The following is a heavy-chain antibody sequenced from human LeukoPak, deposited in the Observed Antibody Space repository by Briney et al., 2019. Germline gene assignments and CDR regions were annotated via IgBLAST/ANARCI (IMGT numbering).Heavy chain of an antibody. CDR2: INPNSGGT. V-gene: IGHV1-2*02. CDR3: ARERIAVAVN. CDR1: GGTFSSYA. D-gene: IGHD6-19*01. Sequence: SSVKVSCKASGGTFSSYAISWVRQAPGQGLEWMGGINPNSGGTNYAQKFQGRVTMTRDTSISTAYMELSRLRSDDTAVYYCARERIAVAVNWGQGTLVTVSS. J-gene: IGHJ4*02.